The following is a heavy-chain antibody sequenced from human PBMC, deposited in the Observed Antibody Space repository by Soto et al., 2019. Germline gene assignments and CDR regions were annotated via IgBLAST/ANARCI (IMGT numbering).Heavy chain of an antibody. CDR2: IVADGTGL. Sequence: QVQLVESGGGVVQPGRSLRLSCAASGFRFSNYGMHWVRQAPGKGLEWLAVIVADGTGLHYADSVRGRFTISRDNSKNTLYLQLNSLGADDTAIYFGARDDDIPDNGRDHWGQGTLVTVSS. J-gene: IGHJ4*02. D-gene: IGHD1-1*01. V-gene: IGHV3-33*01. CDR3: ARDDDIPDNGRDH. CDR1: GFRFSNYG.